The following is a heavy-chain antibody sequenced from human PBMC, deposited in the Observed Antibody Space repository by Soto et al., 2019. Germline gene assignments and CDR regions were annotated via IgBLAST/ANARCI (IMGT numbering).Heavy chain of an antibody. V-gene: IGHV1-69*13. CDR2: IIPIFGTA. Sequence: PAKPRWKASRGAFNSYAISWVREAPGQGLEWMGGIIPIFGTANYAQKFQGRVTITADESTSTAYMELSSLRSEDAAVYYCAREVAPDYGMDVWGQGTTVTVSS. D-gene: IGHD5-12*01. CDR1: RGAFNSYA. J-gene: IGHJ6*02. CDR3: AREVAPDYGMDV.